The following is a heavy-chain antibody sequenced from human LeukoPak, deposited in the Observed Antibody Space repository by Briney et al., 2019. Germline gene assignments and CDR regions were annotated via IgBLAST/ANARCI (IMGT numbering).Heavy chain of an antibody. D-gene: IGHD3-10*01. J-gene: IGHJ4*02. Sequence: GGSLRLSCAASGFTFLTYAMSWVRQAPGKGLEWVSVIRDSGASTYYADYVKGRFTISRDNSKNTLYLQMNSLRAEDTAVYYCAKDYEGVRGVRIDYWGQGTLVTVSS. V-gene: IGHV3-23*01. CDR2: IRDSGAST. CDR1: GFTFLTYA. CDR3: AKDYEGVRGVRIDY.